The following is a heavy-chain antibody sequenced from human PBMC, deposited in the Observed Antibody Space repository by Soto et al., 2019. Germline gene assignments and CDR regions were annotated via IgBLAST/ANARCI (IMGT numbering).Heavy chain of an antibody. D-gene: IGHD6-13*01. Sequence: SETLSLTCGVSGDTISTGGYSWAWIRQPPGKALEWIGHTYYSGSTYYSPSLKSRVTISVDTSKNQFSLKLSSVTAADTAVYYCARRERAAGTDWWFDPWGQGTLVTVSS. CDR2: TYYSGST. V-gene: IGHV4-30-2*03. CDR3: ARRERAAGTDWWFDP. CDR1: GDTISTGGYS. J-gene: IGHJ5*02.